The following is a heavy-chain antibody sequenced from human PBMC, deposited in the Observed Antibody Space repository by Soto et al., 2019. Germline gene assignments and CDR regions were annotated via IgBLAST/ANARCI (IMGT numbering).Heavy chain of an antibody. CDR2: ISAYNGNT. CDR3: ARAGQLYASSGYAD. D-gene: IGHD3-22*01. J-gene: IGHJ4*02. V-gene: IGHV1-18*01. Sequence: QVQLVQSGTEVKKPGASMKVSCKASGYSFATSGISWVRQAPGQGLEWMGWISAYNGNTNYDRKLKDRIIMTTDTSMRTAYLGARSLRSYDTAVYYSARAGQLYASSGYADWGQGTLVTVSS. CDR1: GYSFATSG.